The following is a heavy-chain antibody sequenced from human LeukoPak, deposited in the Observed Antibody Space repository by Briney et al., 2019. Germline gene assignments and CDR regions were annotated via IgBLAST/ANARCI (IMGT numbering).Heavy chain of an antibody. CDR1: GFTFSSYG. V-gene: IGHV3-23*01. J-gene: IGHJ4*02. D-gene: IGHD6-19*01. CDR3: ARGKIMRYTSDWDETRIDY. CDR2: ISGSGGST. Sequence: GGSLRLSCAASGFTFSSYGMSWVRQAPGKGLEWVSAISGSGGSTYYADSVKGRFTISRDNSKNTLYLQMNSLRAEDTAVYYCARGKIMRYTSDWDETRIDYWGQGTLVTVSS.